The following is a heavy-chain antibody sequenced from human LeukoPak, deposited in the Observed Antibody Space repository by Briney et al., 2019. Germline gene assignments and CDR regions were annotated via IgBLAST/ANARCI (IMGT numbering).Heavy chain of an antibody. CDR3: ARAGWLDSSGWLDAFDI. V-gene: IGHV1-8*01. Sequence: ASVKVSCKASGYTFTSYDINWVRQATGQGLEWMGWMNPNSGNTGYAQKFQGRVTMTRNTSISTAYMELSSLRSEDTAVYYCARAGWLDSSGWLDAFDIWGQGTMVTVSS. D-gene: IGHD6-19*01. CDR2: MNPNSGNT. CDR1: GYTFTSYD. J-gene: IGHJ3*02.